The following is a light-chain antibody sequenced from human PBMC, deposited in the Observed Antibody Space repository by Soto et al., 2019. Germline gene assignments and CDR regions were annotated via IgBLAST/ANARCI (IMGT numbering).Light chain of an antibody. J-gene: IGLJ3*02. V-gene: IGLV8-61*01. CDR1: SGSVSTSYY. Sequence: QTVVTQEPSFSVSPGGTVTLTCGLSSGSVSTSYYPSWYQQTPGQAPRTLIYSTNTRSSGVPDRFSGSILGNKAALTITGAQADDDADYYCVLYMGSGISVFGGGTKLT. CDR3: VLYMGSGISV. CDR2: STN.